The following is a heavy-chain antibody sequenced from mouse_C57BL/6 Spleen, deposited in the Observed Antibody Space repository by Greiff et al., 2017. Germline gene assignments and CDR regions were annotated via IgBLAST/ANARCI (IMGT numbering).Heavy chain of an antibody. CDR3: ARYLFYYYYGSSPFAY. J-gene: IGHJ3*01. V-gene: IGHV1-26*01. Sequence: EVQLQQSGPELVKPGASVKISCKASGYTFTDYYMNWVKQSHGKSLEWIGDINPNNGGTSYNQKFKGKATLTVDKSSSTAYMELRSLTSEDSAVYYCARYLFYYYYGSSPFAYWGQGTLVTVSA. CDR2: INPNNGGT. D-gene: IGHD1-1*01. CDR1: GYTFTDYY.